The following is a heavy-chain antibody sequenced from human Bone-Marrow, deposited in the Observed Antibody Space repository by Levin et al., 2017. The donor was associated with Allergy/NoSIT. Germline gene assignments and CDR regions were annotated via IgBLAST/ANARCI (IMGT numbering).Heavy chain of an antibody. V-gene: IGHV2-5*02. CDR2: IYWDDDK. CDR1: GFSLTTSGVG. CDR3: ARDRPLYDYDWGTYRYAARYAFDI. D-gene: IGHD3-16*02. Sequence: ESGPTLVKPTQTLTLTCTFSGFSLTTSGVGVGWIRQPPGKALEWLALIYWDDDKRYSPSLKSRLTITKDTSKNQVVLTVTHMDPVDTATYYCARDRPLYDYDWGTYRYAARYAFDIWGQGTTVTVSS. J-gene: IGHJ3*02.